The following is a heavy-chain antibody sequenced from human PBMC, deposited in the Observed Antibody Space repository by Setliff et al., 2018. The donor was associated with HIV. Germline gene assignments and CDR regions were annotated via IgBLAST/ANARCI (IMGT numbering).Heavy chain of an antibody. Sequence: PSETLSLTCAVSGGSISSNNWWSCVRQPPGKGLEWLGEIYHSGSTNYNPSLKSRVTISVDKSKNQFSLKLSSVTAADTAGYYCARAMYYYGSGSYDYYMDVWGKGTTVTVSS. CDR1: GGSISSNNW. D-gene: IGHD3-10*01. CDR3: ARAMYYYGSGSYDYYMDV. J-gene: IGHJ6*03. V-gene: IGHV4-4*02. CDR2: IYHSGST.